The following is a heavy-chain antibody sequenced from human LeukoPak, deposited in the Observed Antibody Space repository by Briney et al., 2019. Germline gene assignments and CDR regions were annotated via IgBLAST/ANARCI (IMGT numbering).Heavy chain of an antibody. J-gene: IGHJ4*02. V-gene: IGHV3-7*03. D-gene: IGHD4-17*01. Sequence: GGSLRLSCAASGFTFSTYWMTWVRQAPGKGLEWVAIIKPDGSEKYYVDSVKGRFTISRDNAKNSLYLQMNSLRAEDTAVYYCARDNGDYAVDYWGQGTLVTVSS. CDR2: IKPDGSEK. CDR1: GFTFSTYW. CDR3: ARDNGDYAVDY.